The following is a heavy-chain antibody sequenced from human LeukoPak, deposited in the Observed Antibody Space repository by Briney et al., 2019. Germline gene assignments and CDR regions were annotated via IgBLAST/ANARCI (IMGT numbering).Heavy chain of an antibody. CDR1: GGSINSGSLY. V-gene: IGHV4-39*07. Sequence: SETLSLTCTVSGGSINSGSLYWGWIRQPPGKGLEWIGSIYSNGSTYYGPSLKSRVTILIDMSKNQLSLKLSSVTAADTAVYYCARGVDYGDYDLYYFDYWGQEPWSPSPQ. D-gene: IGHD4-17*01. J-gene: IGHJ4*01. CDR2: IYSNGST. CDR3: ARGVDYGDYDLYYFDY.